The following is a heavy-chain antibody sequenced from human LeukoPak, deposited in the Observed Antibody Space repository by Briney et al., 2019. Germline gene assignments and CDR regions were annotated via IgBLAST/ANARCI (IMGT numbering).Heavy chain of an antibody. V-gene: IGHV3-30*18. CDR2: ISYDGSNK. D-gene: IGHD3-10*01. CDR1: GFSFSEYG. J-gene: IGHJ4*02. Sequence: PGRSLRLSYAASGFSFSEYGMHWIRLAPGKGLEWGADISYDGSNKDYVDSVKGRFTISRDNSKNTLYLQMNSLRVEDTAVYYCAKHLWRDLLRFGEGYYFGYCGQGTLVTVSS. CDR3: AKHLWRDLLRFGEGYYFGY.